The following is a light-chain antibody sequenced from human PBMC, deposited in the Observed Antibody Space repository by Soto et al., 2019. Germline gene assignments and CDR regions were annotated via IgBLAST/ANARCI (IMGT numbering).Light chain of an antibody. CDR3: SSYTSSSTLDWV. J-gene: IGLJ3*02. Sequence: SALTQPASVSGSPGQSITISCTGTSSDVGGYNYVSWYQQHPGKAPKLMIYDVSNRPSGVSNRFSGSKSGNTASLTISGLQAEDEADYYCSSYTSSSTLDWVFGGGTKVTVL. CDR1: SSDVGGYNY. V-gene: IGLV2-14*01. CDR2: DVS.